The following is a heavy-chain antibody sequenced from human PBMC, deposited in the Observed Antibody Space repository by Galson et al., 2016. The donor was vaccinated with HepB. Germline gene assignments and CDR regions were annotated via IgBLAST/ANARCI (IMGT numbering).Heavy chain of an antibody. CDR2: SSGYNGNK. V-gene: IGHV1-18*01. CDR1: GYTFSSYG. D-gene: IGHD3-3*01. CDR3: ARDRRVALFGMDV. Sequence: EKVSCKASGYTFSSYGISWVRQAPGQGLEWMGWSSGYNGNKKYAQKFQGRVTVTTDTSTSTDYMELRSLRPDDTAVYYCARDRRVALFGMDVWGQGTTVTVPS. J-gene: IGHJ6*02.